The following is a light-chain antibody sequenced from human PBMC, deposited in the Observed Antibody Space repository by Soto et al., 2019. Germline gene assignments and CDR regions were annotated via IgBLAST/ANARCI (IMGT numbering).Light chain of an antibody. J-gene: IGLJ3*02. Sequence: QSVLTQPPSASGTPGQRVTISCSGSSSNIGSNTVNWYQQLPGTAPKLLIYSNNQRPSGVPDRFSGYKSGTSASLAISGLQSEAEADYYCAAWDDSLNGRVFGGGTKLTVL. CDR2: SNN. CDR1: SSNIGSNT. V-gene: IGLV1-44*01. CDR3: AAWDDSLNGRV.